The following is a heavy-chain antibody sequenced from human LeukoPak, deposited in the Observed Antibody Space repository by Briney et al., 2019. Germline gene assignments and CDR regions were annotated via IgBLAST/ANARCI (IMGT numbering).Heavy chain of an antibody. CDR3: IPANRGPSPLSDY. D-gene: IGHD2/OR15-2a*01. CDR2: INSDGSST. Sequence: GGSLRLSCAASGFTFSSYWMHWVRQAPGKGLVRVSRINSDGSSTNYADSVKGRFTISRDNAKNSLYLQMNSLRAEDTAVYYCIPANRGPSPLSDYWGQGTLVTVSS. V-gene: IGHV3-74*01. J-gene: IGHJ4*02. CDR1: GFTFSSYW.